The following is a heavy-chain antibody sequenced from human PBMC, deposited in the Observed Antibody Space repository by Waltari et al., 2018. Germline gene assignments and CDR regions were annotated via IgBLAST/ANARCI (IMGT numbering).Heavy chain of an antibody. V-gene: IGHV3-7*01. CDR3: ARDPARRADY. CDR2: IKPDGSQT. CDR1: GFTVSNYW. Sequence: EVQLVESGGGLVQPGGSLGLSCVASGFTVSNYWMHWVRQAPGKGLEWVAHIKPDGSQTDYVDSVKGRFAISRDNARNSLYLQMNSLRADDTAIYYCARDPARRADYWGQGTLVTVSS. J-gene: IGHJ4*02.